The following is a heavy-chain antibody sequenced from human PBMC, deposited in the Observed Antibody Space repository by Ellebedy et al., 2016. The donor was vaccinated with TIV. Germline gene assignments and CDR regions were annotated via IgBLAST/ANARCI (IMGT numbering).Heavy chain of an antibody. D-gene: IGHD3-22*01. CDR2: IWNDGSNK. CDR3: ARENMYYYDTSGQRAFDY. CDR1: GFTFDDYG. J-gene: IGHJ4*02. Sequence: GESLKISCAASGFTFDDYGMHWVRQAPGKGLYWVALIWNDGSNKYYGDSVKGRFTISRDNSKNTLYLQMNSLRAEDTAVYYCARENMYYYDTSGQRAFDYWGQGTLVTVSS. V-gene: IGHV3-33*08.